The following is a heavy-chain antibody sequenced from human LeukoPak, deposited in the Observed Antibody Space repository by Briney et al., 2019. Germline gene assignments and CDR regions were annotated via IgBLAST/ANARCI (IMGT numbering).Heavy chain of an antibody. Sequence: GGSLRLSCAASGFSFSDYHMNWVRQAPGKGLEWVSYISPRGDTIHFADAVKCRLAISRDHAKNSLFLQMNSLTAEDTAAYYCASGRDVAVAGPGGYFDYWGQGALVTVSS. V-gene: IGHV3-11*01. CDR1: GFSFSDYH. J-gene: IGHJ4*02. CDR2: ISPRGDTI. CDR3: ASGRDVAVAGPGGYFDY. D-gene: IGHD6-19*01.